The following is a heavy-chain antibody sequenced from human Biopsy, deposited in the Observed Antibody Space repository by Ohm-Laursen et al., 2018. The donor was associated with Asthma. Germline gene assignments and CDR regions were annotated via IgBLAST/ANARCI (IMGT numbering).Heavy chain of an antibody. CDR3: ARDGVVPDAMYYHYYYGLDV. CDR2: VKGDGRRT. CDR1: GLTFSDYW. V-gene: IGHV3-74*01. D-gene: IGHD2-2*01. J-gene: IGHJ6*02. Sequence: SLRLSCSASGLTFSDYWMHWVRQAPGKGLEWVPRVKGDGRRTSYADSVKGRFTISRDNAKNTLYLQMNSLRVEDTAVYYCARDGVVPDAMYYHYYYGLDVWGQGTTVTVSS.